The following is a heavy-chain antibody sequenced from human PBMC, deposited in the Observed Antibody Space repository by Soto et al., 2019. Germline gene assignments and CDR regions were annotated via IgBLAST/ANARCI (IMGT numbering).Heavy chain of an antibody. CDR2: IYYSGST. V-gene: IGHV4-59*01. CDR3: AREGDHDEYYYDSSGYLWDAFDI. Sequence: SETLSLTCTVSGGSISSYYWSWIRQPPGKGLEWIGYIYYSGSTNYNPSLKSRVTISVDTSKNQFSLKLSSVTAADTAVYYCAREGDHDEYYYDSSGYLWDAFDIWGQGTMVTVSS. CDR1: GGSISSYY. D-gene: IGHD3-22*01. J-gene: IGHJ3*02.